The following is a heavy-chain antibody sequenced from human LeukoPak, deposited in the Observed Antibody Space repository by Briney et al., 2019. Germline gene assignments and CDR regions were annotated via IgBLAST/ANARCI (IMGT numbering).Heavy chain of an antibody. V-gene: IGHV3-66*01. CDR3: AGGLPAAPNWFDP. CDR1: GFTVSSNY. J-gene: IGHJ5*02. CDR2: IYSGGST. Sequence: GGSLRLSCAASGFTVSSNYMSWVRQAPGKGLEWVSVIYSGGSTYYADSVKGRFTISRDNSKNTLYLQMNSLRAEDTAVYYCAGGLPAAPNWFDPWGQGTLVTVSS. D-gene: IGHD2-2*01.